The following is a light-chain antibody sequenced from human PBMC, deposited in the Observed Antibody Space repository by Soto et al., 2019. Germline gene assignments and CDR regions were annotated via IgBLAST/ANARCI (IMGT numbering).Light chain of an antibody. V-gene: IGLV1-44*01. CDR3: AAWDDSLSYV. CDR1: SSNIGSNT. Sequence: QSLLTQPPSASGTPGQRVTISCSGSSSNIGSNTVNWYQQLPGTAPKLLIYSNNQRPSGVPDRFSGSKSGTSASLAISGLQSEDEADCYCAAWDDSLSYVFGTGTKVTVL. J-gene: IGLJ1*01. CDR2: SNN.